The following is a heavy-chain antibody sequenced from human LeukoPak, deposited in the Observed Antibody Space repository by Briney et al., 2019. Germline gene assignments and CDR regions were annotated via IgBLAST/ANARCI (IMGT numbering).Heavy chain of an antibody. D-gene: IGHD3-22*01. J-gene: IGHJ3*02. CDR3: AKKGWLVVPDAFDI. CDR1: GFTFSSYG. CDR2: ISYDGNNK. Sequence: GGSLRLSCAASGFTFSSYGMHWVRQAPGKGLEWVAVISYDGNNKYYADSVKGRFTISRDNSKNTLYLQMNSLRAEDTAVYYCAKKGWLVVPDAFDIWGQGTMVTVSS. V-gene: IGHV3-30*18.